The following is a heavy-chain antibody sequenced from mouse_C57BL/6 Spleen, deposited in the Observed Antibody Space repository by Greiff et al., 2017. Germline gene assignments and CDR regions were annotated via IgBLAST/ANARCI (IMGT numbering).Heavy chain of an antibody. D-gene: IGHD2-2*01. J-gene: IGHJ2*01. Sequence: VQLQQSGAELVKPGASVKLSCTASGFNIKDYYMHWVKQRTEQGLEWIGRIDPEDGDTNYDPKFQGKATITADTSSNTAYLQLSSLTSEDTAVYDCAREVLVTPYFDDWGQGTTLTVSS. CDR1: GFNIKDYY. CDR3: AREVLVTPYFDD. V-gene: IGHV14-2*01. CDR2: IDPEDGDT.